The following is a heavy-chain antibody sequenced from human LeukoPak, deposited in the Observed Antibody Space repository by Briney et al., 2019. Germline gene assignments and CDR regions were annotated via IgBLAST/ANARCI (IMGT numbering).Heavy chain of an antibody. Sequence: ASVKVSCKASGYTFTGYYMHWVRQAPGQGLEWMGWINPNSGGTNYAQKFQGRVTTTRDTSISTAYMELRSLRSDDTAVYYCARNYRGPYYYYGMDVWGQGTTVTVSS. CDR2: INPNSGGT. J-gene: IGHJ6*02. CDR1: GYTFTGYY. CDR3: ARNYRGPYYYYGMDV. D-gene: IGHD1-7*01. V-gene: IGHV1-2*02.